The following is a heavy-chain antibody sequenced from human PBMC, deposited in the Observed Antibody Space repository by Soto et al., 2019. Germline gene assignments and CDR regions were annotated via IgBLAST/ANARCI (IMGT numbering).Heavy chain of an antibody. D-gene: IGHD2-8*02. V-gene: IGHV1-18*01. CDR2: ISAYNGNT. Sequence: QVQLVQSGAEVKKPGASVKVSCKTSGYTFTTYGITWVRQAPGQGLEWMGWISAYNGNTYYSPKLQGRVTLTTDTTTSTAYMELRSLRSDDTAVYYCATIDNLGYCTGGRCRVGFDYWGQGTLVTVSS. J-gene: IGHJ4*02. CDR3: ATIDNLGYCTGGRCRVGFDY. CDR1: GYTFTTYG.